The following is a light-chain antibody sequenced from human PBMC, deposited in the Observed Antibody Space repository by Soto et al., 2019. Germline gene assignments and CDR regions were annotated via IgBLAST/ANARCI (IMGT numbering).Light chain of an antibody. Sequence: DIQMTQSPSSLSASVGDRVTITCRASQSISSYLNWYQQKPGKAPKLLIYAASSLQSGFPSRFSGSGSGTDFTLTISSLQPEDFATYYCQQSYSTPLYTFGQGTKLEIK. CDR3: QQSYSTPLYT. CDR2: AAS. J-gene: IGKJ2*01. V-gene: IGKV1-39*01. CDR1: QSISSY.